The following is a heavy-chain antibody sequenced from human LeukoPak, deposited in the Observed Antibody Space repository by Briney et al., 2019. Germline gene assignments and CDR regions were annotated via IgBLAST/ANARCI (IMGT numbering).Heavy chain of an antibody. CDR1: GGSINPYY. J-gene: IGHJ6*03. Sequence: SETLSLTCAVSGGSINPYYWSWIRQPPGKALQWIGYIFYSGSTNYNPSLKSRVTISVDTSKNQFSLNLTSVTAPDTAVYYCARGYSYGPYYYYYYMDVWGKGTTVTVSS. V-gene: IGHV4-59*01. CDR2: IFYSGST. D-gene: IGHD5-18*01. CDR3: ARGYSYGPYYYYYYMDV.